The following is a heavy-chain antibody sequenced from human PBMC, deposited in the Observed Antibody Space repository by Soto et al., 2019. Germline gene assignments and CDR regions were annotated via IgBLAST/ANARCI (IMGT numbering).Heavy chain of an antibody. CDR1: GFTFSTYG. CDR3: GKDYNNFWSGYYSVSDV. D-gene: IGHD3-3*01. V-gene: IGHV3-30*18. Sequence: GGSLRLSCAASGFTFSTYGMHWVRQAPGKGLEWVAVISYDGGNKYYADSVKGRFTIFRDNSKNTLYLQVNSLRPEDTAVYYCGKDYNNFWSGYYSVSDVWGQGTTVTVS. CDR2: ISYDGGNK. J-gene: IGHJ6*02.